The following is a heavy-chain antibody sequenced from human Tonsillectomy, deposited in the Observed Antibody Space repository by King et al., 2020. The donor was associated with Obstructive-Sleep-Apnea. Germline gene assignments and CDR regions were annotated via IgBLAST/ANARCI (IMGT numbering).Heavy chain of an antibody. V-gene: IGHV4-39*07. Sequence: QLQESGPGLMKPSETLSLTCTVSGGSISSSSYYWGWIRQPPGKGLEWIGSIYYSGSTYYNPSLKSRVTISVDTSKNQFSLKLNSVTAADTSVYYGARGPVVVVPAARGGFDYWGQGTLVTVSS. J-gene: IGHJ4*02. CDR1: GGSISSSSYY. CDR3: ARGPVVVVPAARGGFDY. CDR2: IYYSGST. D-gene: IGHD2-2*01.